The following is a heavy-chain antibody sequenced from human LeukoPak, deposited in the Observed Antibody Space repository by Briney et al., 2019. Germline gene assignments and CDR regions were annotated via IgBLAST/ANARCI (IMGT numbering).Heavy chain of an antibody. Sequence: GGSLRLSCAASGFTFSSYWMHWVRQAPGKGLVWVSRINSDGSSTSYADSVKGRFTISGDNAKNTLYLQMNSLRAEDTAVYYCARVPHYYGSGSYYNVDGYFQHWGQGTLVTVSS. V-gene: IGHV3-74*01. CDR2: INSDGSST. CDR1: GFTFSSYW. CDR3: ARVPHYYGSGSYYNVDGYFQH. J-gene: IGHJ1*01. D-gene: IGHD3-10*01.